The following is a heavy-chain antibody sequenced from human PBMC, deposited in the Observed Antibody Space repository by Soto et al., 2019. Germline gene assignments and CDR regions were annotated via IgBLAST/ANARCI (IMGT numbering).Heavy chain of an antibody. J-gene: IGHJ4*02. Sequence: QVQLQESGPGLLKPSQTLSLTCTVSGGSISSGGYYWSWIRQHPGKGLEWIGYIYYSGSTYYNPSLKSRVTISVDTSKNQFSLKLSSVTAADTAVYYCARVDTSMGATCVSYWGQGTLVTVSS. CDR2: IYYSGST. CDR1: GGSISSGGYY. CDR3: ARVDTSMGATCVSY. V-gene: IGHV4-31*03. D-gene: IGHD1-26*01.